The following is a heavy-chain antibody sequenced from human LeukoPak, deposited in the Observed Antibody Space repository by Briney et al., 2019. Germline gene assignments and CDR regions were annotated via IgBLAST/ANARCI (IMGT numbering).Heavy chain of an antibody. J-gene: IGHJ4*02. CDR3: ARGRPFLRGYSYGPGGTYYFDY. CDR2: INHSGST. CDR1: GYSISSGYY. V-gene: IGHV4-38-2*02. D-gene: IGHD5-18*01. Sequence: ASETLSLTCTVSGYSISSGYYWGWIRQPPGKGLEWIGEINHSGSTNYNPSLKSRVTISVDTSKNQFSLKLSSVTAADTAVYYCARGRPFLRGYSYGPGGTYYFDYWGQGTLVTVSS.